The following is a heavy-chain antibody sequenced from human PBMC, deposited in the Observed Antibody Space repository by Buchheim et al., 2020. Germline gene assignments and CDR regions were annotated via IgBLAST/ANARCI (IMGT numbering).Heavy chain of an antibody. Sequence: QVQLVESGGGVVQPGRSLRLSCAASGFTFSSYAMHCVRQAPGKGLEWVAVISYDGSNKYYADSVKGRFTISRDNSKNTLYLQMNSLRAEDTAVYYCARDLGYYYDSSSSDAFDIWGPGT. CDR1: GFTFSSYA. J-gene: IGHJ3*02. CDR2: ISYDGSNK. V-gene: IGHV3-30-3*01. D-gene: IGHD3-22*01. CDR3: ARDLGYYYDSSSSDAFDI.